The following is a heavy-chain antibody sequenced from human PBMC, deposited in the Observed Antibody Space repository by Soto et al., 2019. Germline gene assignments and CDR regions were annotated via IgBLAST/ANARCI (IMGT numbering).Heavy chain of an antibody. D-gene: IGHD3-10*01. Sequence: QVQLVQSGAEVKKPGASVKVSCKASGYTFTSYYMHWVRQAPGQGLEWMGIINPSGGSTSYAQKFQGRVTMTRDTSTSTVYMELSSLRSEDTAVYYCARIARVLLWFGEFQPSDYWGQGTLVTVSS. V-gene: IGHV1-46*03. CDR2: INPSGGST. J-gene: IGHJ4*02. CDR1: GYTFTSYY. CDR3: ARIARVLLWFGEFQPSDY.